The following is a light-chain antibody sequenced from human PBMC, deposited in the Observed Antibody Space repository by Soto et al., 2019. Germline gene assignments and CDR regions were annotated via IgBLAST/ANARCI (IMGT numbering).Light chain of an antibody. CDR2: GAS. V-gene: IGKV3-20*01. J-gene: IGKJ2*01. CDR1: QSVSSNY. CDR3: QQYNNWPLYT. Sequence: DIVLTQSPDTLSLSPGERATLSCRASQSVSSNYLAWYQQKPGQAPRLLIYGASTRATGIPDRFSGSGSGTDFTLTISRLEPEDFAVYYCQQYNNWPLYTFGQGTKLEIK.